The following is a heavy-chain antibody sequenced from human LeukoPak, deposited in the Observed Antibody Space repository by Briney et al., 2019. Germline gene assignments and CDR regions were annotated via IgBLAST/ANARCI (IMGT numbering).Heavy chain of an antibody. Sequence: GGSLRLSCAASGFTLSNYWMNWVRQAPGKGLEWVANIKQDGSEKYYVDSVKGRFTISRDNAKNSLYLQMNSLRAEDTAVYYCARGERGASSWDDAFDIWGQGTMVTVSS. CDR3: ARGERGASSWDDAFDI. J-gene: IGHJ3*02. D-gene: IGHD6-13*01. CDR1: GFTLSNYW. CDR2: IKQDGSEK. V-gene: IGHV3-7*01.